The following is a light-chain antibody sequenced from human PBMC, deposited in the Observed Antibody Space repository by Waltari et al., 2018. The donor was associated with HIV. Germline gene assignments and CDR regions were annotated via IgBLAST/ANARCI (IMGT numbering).Light chain of an antibody. CDR2: EVS. V-gene: IGLV2-11*01. CDR3: CSYAGTYTYV. CDR1: SSDIGYFDY. Sequence: QPRSVSGSPGQSVTISCTGTSSDIGYFDYVSWYQQYPGKAPKVIIYEVSQRPSGVPDRFTASKSGITASLTISGLQDEDEADYYCCSYAGTYTYVFGTGTTVTVL. J-gene: IGLJ1*01.